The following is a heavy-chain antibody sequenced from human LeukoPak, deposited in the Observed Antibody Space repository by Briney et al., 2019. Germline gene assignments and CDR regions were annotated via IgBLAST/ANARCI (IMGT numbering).Heavy chain of an antibody. J-gene: IGHJ4*02. CDR2: IYYSGST. D-gene: IGHD3-22*01. V-gene: IGHV4-59*01. CDR1: GGSISSYY. Sequence: PSETLSLTCTVSGGSISSYYWSWIRQPPGKGLEWIGYIYYSGSTNYNPSLKSRVTISVDTSKNQFSLKLSSVTAADTAVYYCAKEYYYDSSGYYSLVVYFDYWGQGTLVTVSS. CDR3: AKEYYYDSSGYYSLVVYFDY.